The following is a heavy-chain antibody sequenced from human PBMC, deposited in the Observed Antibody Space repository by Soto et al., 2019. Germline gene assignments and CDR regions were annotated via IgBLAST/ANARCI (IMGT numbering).Heavy chain of an antibody. J-gene: IGHJ4*02. V-gene: IGHV3-21*01. CDR3: ARAGYSDYVPHHCDY. Sequence: GGSLRLSCAASGFTFSSYSMHWVRQAPGKGLEWVSSISSSSSYIYYADSVKGRFTIPRDNAQNSLYLQMNSLRAEDTAVYYCARAGYSDYVPHHCDYWGQGTLVTVSS. CDR2: ISSSSSYI. D-gene: IGHD4-17*01. CDR1: GFTFSSYS.